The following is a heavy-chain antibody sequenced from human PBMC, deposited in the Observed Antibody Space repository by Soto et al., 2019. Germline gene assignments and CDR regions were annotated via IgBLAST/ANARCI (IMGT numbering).Heavy chain of an antibody. D-gene: IGHD2-15*01. CDR2: IYPGDSDT. V-gene: IGHV5-51*03. CDR1: GYSFTSYW. Sequence: EVQLVQSGAEVKKPGKSLKISCKGSGYSFTSYWIGWVRQMPGKGLECMGIIYPGDSDTRYSPSFQSQVTISAEKSISTAHPQWSSLKASDTTMYYCAIPLSPGGRYDAFDIWGQGTRVTVTS. CDR3: AIPLSPGGRYDAFDI. J-gene: IGHJ3*02.